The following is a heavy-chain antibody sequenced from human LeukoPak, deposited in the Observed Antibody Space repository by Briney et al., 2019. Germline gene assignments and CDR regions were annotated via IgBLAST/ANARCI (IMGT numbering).Heavy chain of an antibody. CDR1: GFTFSSYG. CDR3: AKDCSGGSCYFEYFQH. CDR2: ISGSGGST. V-gene: IGHV3-23*01. J-gene: IGHJ1*01. D-gene: IGHD2-15*01. Sequence: GGSLRLSCAASGFTFSSYGMSWVRQAPGKGLEWVSAISGSGGSTYYADSVKGRFTISRDNSKNTLYLQMNSLRAEDTAVYYCAKDCSGGSCYFEYFQHWGQGTLVAVSS.